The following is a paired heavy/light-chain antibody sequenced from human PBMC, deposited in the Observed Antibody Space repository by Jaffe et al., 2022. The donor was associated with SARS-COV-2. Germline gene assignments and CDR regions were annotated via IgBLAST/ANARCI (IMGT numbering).Light chain of an antibody. CDR1: QSLVYSDGNTY. Sequence: DVVMTQSPLSLPVTLGQPASISCRSTQSLVYSDGNTYLSWFQQRPGQSPRRLIYKVSNRDSGVPDRFSGSGSGTDFTLKISRVEAEDVGVYYCMQGIHGPYTFGQGTKLEIK. J-gene: IGKJ2*01. V-gene: IGKV2-30*01. CDR3: MQGIHGPYT. CDR2: KVS.
Heavy chain of an antibody. CDR1: GFTFGDFW. CDR3: ARVGRYSLSPTS. Sequence: EVQLVESGGGLVQPGGSLRLSCAASGFTFGDFWMSWVRQAPGRGLEWVANINQDGSEKYYVDSVKGRFTISRDNPKNSLCLQMNSLTADDTALYYCARVGRYSLSPTSWGQGTLVTVSS. J-gene: IGHJ5*02. CDR2: INQDGSEK. D-gene: IGHD3-10*01. V-gene: IGHV3-7*04.